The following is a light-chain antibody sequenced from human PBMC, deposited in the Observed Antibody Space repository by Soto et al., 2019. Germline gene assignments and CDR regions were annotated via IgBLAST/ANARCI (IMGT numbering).Light chain of an antibody. J-gene: IGKJ1*01. V-gene: IGKV1-5*03. CDR3: QQYSNYWT. CDR2: RAS. CDR1: QGIGDW. Sequence: DIQMTQSPPTLSASVGDRVTITCRASQGIGDWLAWYQQKPGKGPKLLIYRASNLENGVPSRFSGGGSGTEFSLNISNLQPGDFATYYCQQYSNYWTFGQGTKVEIK.